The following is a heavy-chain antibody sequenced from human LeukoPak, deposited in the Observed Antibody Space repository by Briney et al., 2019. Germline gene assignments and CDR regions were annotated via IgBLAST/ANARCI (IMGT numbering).Heavy chain of an antibody. Sequence: GGSLRLSCAASGFTFCSYAMHWVRQAPGKGLEWVAVISYDGSNKYYADSVKGRFTISRDNSKNTLYLQMNSLRAEDTAVYYCARKICSSTSCLAFDIWGQGTMVTVSS. CDR1: GFTFCSYA. D-gene: IGHD2-2*01. CDR3: ARKICSSTSCLAFDI. J-gene: IGHJ3*02. V-gene: IGHV3-30*04. CDR2: ISYDGSNK.